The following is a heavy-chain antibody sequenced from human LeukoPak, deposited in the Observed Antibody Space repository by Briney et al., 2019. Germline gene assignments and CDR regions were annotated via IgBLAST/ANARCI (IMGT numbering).Heavy chain of an antibody. V-gene: IGHV1-2*02. CDR1: GYTFTGYY. D-gene: IGHD1-26*01. Sequence: ASVKVSCKASGYTFTGYYIHWVRHAPGQGLEWMGWFNPNSGGTNYAQKFQGRVTMTRDTSISTAYMELRRLRSDATAVYYCARDAATGHFDYWGQGTLVTVSS. CDR2: FNPNSGGT. J-gene: IGHJ4*02. CDR3: ARDAATGHFDY.